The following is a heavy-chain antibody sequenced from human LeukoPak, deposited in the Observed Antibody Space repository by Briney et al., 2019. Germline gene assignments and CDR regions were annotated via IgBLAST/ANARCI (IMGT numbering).Heavy chain of an antibody. CDR2: ISSSSTTI. J-gene: IGHJ6*03. Sequence: PGGSLRLSCAASGFTFSSYSMNWVRQAPGKGLEWISYISSSSTTIYYADSVKGRFTISRDDAKNSLYLQMTGLTDDDTAVYSCARSQVDDYTYYYIDVWGKGTTVTVSS. CDR3: ARSQVDDYTYYYIDV. V-gene: IGHV3-48*02. CDR1: GFTFSSYS.